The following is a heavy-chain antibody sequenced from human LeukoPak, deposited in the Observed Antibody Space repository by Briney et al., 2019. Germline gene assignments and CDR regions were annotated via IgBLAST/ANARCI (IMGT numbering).Heavy chain of an antibody. D-gene: IGHD1-26*01. CDR3: ARVGSGSYFLDGFDI. CDR1: GFTFSSYA. Sequence: GGSLRLSCAASGFTFSSYAMHWVRQAPGKGLEWVAVITYDGSNKYYADSVKGRFTISRDNSKNTLYLQMNSPRAEDTAVYYCARVGSGSYFLDGFDIWGQGTMVTVSS. J-gene: IGHJ3*02. V-gene: IGHV3-30*04. CDR2: ITYDGSNK.